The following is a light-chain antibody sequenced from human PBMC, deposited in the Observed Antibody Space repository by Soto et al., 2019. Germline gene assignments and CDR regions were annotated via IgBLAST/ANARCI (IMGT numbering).Light chain of an antibody. J-gene: IGKJ4*01. CDR1: QSITTN. CDR3: QQYNDWPPLT. Sequence: EKVLTQSPVTLSVSLGERATLSCRASQSITTNLAWYQQKPGQAPRLLIFGASNRATGIPARFSGSGSGTEVSLTISSLQSEDSAIYYCQQYNDWPPLTFGGWTKVEI. CDR2: GAS. V-gene: IGKV3-15*01.